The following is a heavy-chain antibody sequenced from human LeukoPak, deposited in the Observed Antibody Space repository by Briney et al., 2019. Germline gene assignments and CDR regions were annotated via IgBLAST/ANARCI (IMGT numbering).Heavy chain of an antibody. Sequence: ASVKVSCKASGYTLTTYDINWVRQATGQRLEWVGCMNPNSGNTGYAQKFQGRVTITRNTSISTAYMELSSLRSEDTAVYYCARGVFDYMDVWGKGTTVTVSS. J-gene: IGHJ6*03. CDR1: GYTLTTYD. V-gene: IGHV1-8*03. D-gene: IGHD2-21*01. CDR3: ARGVFDYMDV. CDR2: MNPNSGNT.